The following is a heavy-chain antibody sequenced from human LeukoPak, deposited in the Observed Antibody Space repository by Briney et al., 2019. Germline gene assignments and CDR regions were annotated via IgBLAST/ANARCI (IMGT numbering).Heavy chain of an antibody. J-gene: IGHJ4*02. CDR1: GYTFTGYY. D-gene: IGHD2-15*01. V-gene: IGHV1-2*02. CDR3: ARDIVVVVAAPGFDY. Sequence: ASVKVSCKASGYTFTGYYMHWVRQAPGQGHEWMGWINPNSGGTNYAQKFQGRVTMTRDTSISTAYMELSRLRSDDTAVYYCARDIVVVVAAPGFDYWGQGTLVTVSS. CDR2: INPNSGGT.